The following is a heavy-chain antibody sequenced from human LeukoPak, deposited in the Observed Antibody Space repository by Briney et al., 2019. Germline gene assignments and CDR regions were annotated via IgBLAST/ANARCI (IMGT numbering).Heavy chain of an antibody. CDR1: GFTFSSYA. J-gene: IGHJ4*02. CDR2: IYHSGST. Sequence: LRLSCAASGFTFSSYAMSWVRQPPGKGLEWIGYIYHSGSTYYNPSLRSRVTISVDRSKNQFSLKLSSVTAADTAVYYCARVSGTAMIDYWGQGTLVTVSS. V-gene: IGHV4-30-2*01. CDR3: ARVSGTAMIDY. D-gene: IGHD5-18*01.